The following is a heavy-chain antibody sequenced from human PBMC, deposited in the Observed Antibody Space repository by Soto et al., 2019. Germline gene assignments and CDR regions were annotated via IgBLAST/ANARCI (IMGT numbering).Heavy chain of an antibody. Sequence: SETLSLTCTVSGASISDYYWSWIRQPAGKGLECIGRIYASGNTNYNPSLKSRVTMSVDTSKNQFSLTLNSVTAADTAVYYCARESRSALGTVEHWGRGTLVTVS. CDR1: GASISDYY. CDR3: ARESRSALGTVEH. CDR2: IYASGNT. V-gene: IGHV4-4*07. J-gene: IGHJ4*02. D-gene: IGHD6-13*01.